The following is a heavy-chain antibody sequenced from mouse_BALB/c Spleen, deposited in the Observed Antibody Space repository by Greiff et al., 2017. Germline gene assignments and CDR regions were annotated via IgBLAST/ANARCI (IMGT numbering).Heavy chain of an antibody. CDR1: GFTFSSYT. CDR2: ISSGGSYT. D-gene: IGHD2-4*01. V-gene: IGHV5-6-4*01. J-gene: IGHJ3*01. CDR3: TRDGGNYYYDYDGFAY. Sequence: EVNLVESGGGLVKPGGSLKLSCAASGFTFSSYTMSWVRQTPEKRLEWVATISSGGSYTYYPDSVKGRFTISRDNAKNTLYLQMSSLKSEDTAMYYCTRDGGNYYYDYDGFAYWGQGTLVTVSA.